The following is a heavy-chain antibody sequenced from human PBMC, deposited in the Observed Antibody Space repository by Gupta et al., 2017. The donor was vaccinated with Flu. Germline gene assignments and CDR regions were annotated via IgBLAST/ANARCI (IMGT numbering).Heavy chain of an antibody. V-gene: IGHV4-39*01. CDR1: GGSIRSSSSY. CDR2: IYYSGST. CDR3: ARLYYDSSGYYIFDY. D-gene: IGHD3-22*01. Sequence: QLQLQESGPGLVKPSETLSLTCTVSGGSIRSSSSYWGWIRQPPGKGLEWIGSIYYSGSTYYNPSLKSRVTISVDTSKNQFSLKLSSVTAADTAVYYCARLYYDSSGYYIFDYWGQGTLVTVSS. J-gene: IGHJ4*02.